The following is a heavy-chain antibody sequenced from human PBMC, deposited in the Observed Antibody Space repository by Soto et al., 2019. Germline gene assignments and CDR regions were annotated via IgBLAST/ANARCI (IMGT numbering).Heavy chain of an antibody. CDR1: GFTCSSYS. CDR2: ISSSSSTI. CDR3: ASELTDPRFNY. J-gene: IGHJ4*02. V-gene: IGHV3-48*01. D-gene: IGHD2-8*01. Sequence: EVQLVESGGGLVQPGGSLRLSCAASGFTCSSYSMNWVRQAPGKGLEWVSYISSSSSTIYYAHSVKGRFTISRDNAKNSLNLQMNSLRAEDTAVYYCASELTDPRFNYWGQGTLVTVSS.